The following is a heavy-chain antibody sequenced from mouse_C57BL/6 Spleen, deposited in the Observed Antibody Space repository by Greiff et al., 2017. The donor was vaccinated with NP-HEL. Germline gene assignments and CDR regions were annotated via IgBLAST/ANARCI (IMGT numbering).Heavy chain of an antibody. Sequence: QVQLKQSGAELVKPGASVKLSCKASGYTFTSYWMHWVKQRPGQGLEWIGMIHPNSGSTNYNEKFKSKATLTVDNSSSTAYMQLSSLTSEDSAVYYCAREGSGSCDYWGQGTTLTVSS. V-gene: IGHV1-64*01. CDR3: AREGSGSCDY. CDR1: GYTFTSYW. J-gene: IGHJ2*01. CDR2: IHPNSGST.